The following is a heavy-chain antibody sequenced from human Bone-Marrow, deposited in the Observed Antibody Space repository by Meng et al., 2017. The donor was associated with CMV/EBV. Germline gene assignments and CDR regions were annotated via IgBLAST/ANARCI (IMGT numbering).Heavy chain of an antibody. CDR2: INRKSDRI. CDR3: VRDIGVAEITESTKYYSALDV. CDR1: GFTFSDYA. J-gene: IGHJ6*02. V-gene: IGHV3-9*01. Sequence: SLKISCAASGFTFSDYALHWVRQAPGKGLEWVSGINRKSDRIGYADSVKGRFTISRDNGKKSLHLQMNSLRAEDTALYYCVRDIGVAEITESTKYYSALDVWDQGTTVTFSS. D-gene: IGHD3-16*01.